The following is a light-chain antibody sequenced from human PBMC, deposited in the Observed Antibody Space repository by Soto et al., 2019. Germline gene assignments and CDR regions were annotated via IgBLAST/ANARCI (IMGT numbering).Light chain of an antibody. J-gene: IGLJ3*02. CDR3: SSYTSSSIWV. V-gene: IGLV2-14*01. CDR2: DVS. Sequence: SALTQPASVSGSPGQSITISCTGTSSDVGGYNYVSWYQQHPGKAPKLMIYDVSNRPSGVSNRFSGSKSGNTASLTISGLQVEDEADYYCSSYTSSSIWVFGGGTKLTVL. CDR1: SSDVGGYNY.